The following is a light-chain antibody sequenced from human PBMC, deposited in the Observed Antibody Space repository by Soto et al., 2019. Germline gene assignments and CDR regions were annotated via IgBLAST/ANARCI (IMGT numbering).Light chain of an antibody. V-gene: IGKV3-20*01. CDR1: QRVANNY. J-gene: IGKJ2*01. Sequence: EIVLTQSPGTLSLSPGERATLSCRASQRVANNYLAWYQQKPGQVPRLLIYDASIRATGIRDRFSGSGSGTDFTLTISRLEPEDFAVYYCQQSGSLPFTFGQGTKLEIK. CDR3: QQSGSLPFT. CDR2: DAS.